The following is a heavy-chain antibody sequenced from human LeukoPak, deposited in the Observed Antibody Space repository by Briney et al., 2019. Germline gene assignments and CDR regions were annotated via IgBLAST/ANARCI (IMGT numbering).Heavy chain of an antibody. Sequence: SVKVSCKASGGTFSSYAISWVRQAPGQGLEWMGRIIPIPGIANYAQKFQGRVTITADKSTSTAYMELSSLRSEDTAVYYCARSIRAGYGMDVWGQGTTVTVSS. CDR2: IIPIPGIA. D-gene: IGHD4/OR15-4a*01. CDR3: ARSIRAGYGMDV. CDR1: GGTFSSYA. V-gene: IGHV1-69*04. J-gene: IGHJ6*02.